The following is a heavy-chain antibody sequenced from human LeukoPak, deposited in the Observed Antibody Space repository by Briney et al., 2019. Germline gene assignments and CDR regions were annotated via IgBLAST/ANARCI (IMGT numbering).Heavy chain of an antibody. D-gene: IGHD5-18*01. CDR2: IYYSGST. CDR3: ARLSSDTAMVYFDY. V-gene: IGHV4-39*01. CDR1: GGSISSSSYY. J-gene: IGHJ4*02. Sequence: SETLSLTCTVSGGSISSSSYYWGWIRQPPGKGLEWIGRIYYSGSTYYNPSLKSRVTISVDTSKNQFSLKLSSVTAADTAVYYCARLSSDTAMVYFDYWGQGTLVTVSS.